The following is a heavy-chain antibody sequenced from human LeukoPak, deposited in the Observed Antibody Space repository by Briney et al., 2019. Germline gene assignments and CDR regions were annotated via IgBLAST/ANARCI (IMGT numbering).Heavy chain of an antibody. V-gene: IGHV1-18*01. Sequence: ASVKVSCKASGYTFTSYGISWVRQAPGQGLEWMGWISAYNGKTNYAQKLQGRVTMTTDTSTSTAYMELRSLRSDDTAVYYCARDSLRYFDWLSPGYYYYYMDVWGKGTTVTISS. CDR1: GYTFTSYG. CDR3: ARDSLRYFDWLSPGYYYYYMDV. CDR2: ISAYNGKT. D-gene: IGHD3-9*01. J-gene: IGHJ6*03.